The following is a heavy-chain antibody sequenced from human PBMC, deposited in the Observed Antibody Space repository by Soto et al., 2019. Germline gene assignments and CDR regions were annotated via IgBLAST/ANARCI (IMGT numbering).Heavy chain of an antibody. CDR3: VKDAYSCYGNFDY. J-gene: IGHJ4*02. Sequence: EVQLLESGGGLVQPGGSLRLSCAASGFTFSSYAMTWVRQAPGKGLKWVSSLSDSGGSTYYADSVKGRFTISRDNSKNTLYLQMNSLRAEDTALYYCVKDAYSCYGNFDYWGQGTLVTVSS. CDR1: GFTFSSYA. CDR2: LSDSGGST. V-gene: IGHV3-23*01. D-gene: IGHD5-12*01.